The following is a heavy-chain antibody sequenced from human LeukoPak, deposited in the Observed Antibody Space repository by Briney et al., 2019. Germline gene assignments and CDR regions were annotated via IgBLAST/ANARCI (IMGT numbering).Heavy chain of an antibody. CDR1: GFNFNIYS. J-gene: IGHJ4*02. CDR2: INSGSSIK. CDR3: AGDFDY. V-gene: IGHV3-48*01. Sequence: GGSLRLSCTASGFNFNIYSMDWIRLTPGKGLEWISIINSGSSIKYYGDSVKGRFTVSRDNSKNMLYLQMNSLRVEDTAVYYCAGDFDYWGQGTLVTVSS.